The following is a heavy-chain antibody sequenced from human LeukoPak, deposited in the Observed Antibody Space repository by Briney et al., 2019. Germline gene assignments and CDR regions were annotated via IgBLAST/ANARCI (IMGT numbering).Heavy chain of an antibody. Sequence: GGSLRLSCAASGFTFSSYSMNWVRQAPGKGLEWVSSISSSSSYIYYADSVKGRFTISRDNAENSLYLQMNSLRAEDTAVYYCARGFKHYYDSSGARTDAFDIWDQGTMVTVSS. V-gene: IGHV3-21*01. J-gene: IGHJ3*02. CDR1: GFTFSSYS. CDR2: ISSSSSYI. D-gene: IGHD3-22*01. CDR3: ARGFKHYYDSSGARTDAFDI.